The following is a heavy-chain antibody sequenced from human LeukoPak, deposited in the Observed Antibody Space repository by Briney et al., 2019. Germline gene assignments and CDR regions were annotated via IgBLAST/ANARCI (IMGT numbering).Heavy chain of an antibody. J-gene: IGHJ4*02. V-gene: IGHV3-15*01. D-gene: IGHD2-2*01. Sequence: GGSLRLSCAASGFTLSNAWMSWVRQAPGKGLEWVGRIKSKTDGGTTDYAAPVKGRFTISRDDSKNTLYLQMNSLKTEDTAVYYCTTDLVPAANVYFDYWGQGTLVTVSS. CDR3: TTDLVPAANVYFDY. CDR2: IKSKTDGGTT. CDR1: GFTLSNAW.